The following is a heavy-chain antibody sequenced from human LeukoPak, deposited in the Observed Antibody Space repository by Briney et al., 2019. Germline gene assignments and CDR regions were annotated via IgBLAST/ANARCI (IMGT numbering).Heavy chain of an antibody. CDR2: IRCDGSNK. Sequence: PGGSLRLSCAASGFTFSSYGMHWVRQAPGKGLEWVAFIRCDGSNKYYADSVKGRFTISRDNSKNTLYLQMNSLRAEGTAVYYCAKASQLWSPFGYWGQGTLVTVSS. D-gene: IGHD5-18*01. V-gene: IGHV3-30*02. CDR1: GFTFSSYG. CDR3: AKASQLWSPFGY. J-gene: IGHJ4*02.